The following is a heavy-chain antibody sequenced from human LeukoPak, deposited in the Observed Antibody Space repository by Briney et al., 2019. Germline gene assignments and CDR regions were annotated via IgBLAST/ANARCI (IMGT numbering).Heavy chain of an antibody. Sequence: GGSLRLSCAVSGFTFSNAWMSWVRQAPGKGLEWVGRIKSKTDGGTTDYAAPVKGRFTTSRDDSKNTLYLQMNSLKTEDTAVYYCTTAFYVEVLTIFGVVKESIDYWGQGTLVIVSS. V-gene: IGHV3-15*01. CDR1: GFTFSNAW. CDR3: TTAFYVEVLTIFGVVKESIDY. J-gene: IGHJ4*02. D-gene: IGHD3-3*01. CDR2: IKSKTDGGTT.